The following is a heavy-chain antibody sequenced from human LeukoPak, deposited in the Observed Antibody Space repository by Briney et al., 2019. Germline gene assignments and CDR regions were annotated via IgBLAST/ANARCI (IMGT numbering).Heavy chain of an antibody. Sequence: ASVKVSCKASGYTITTFGISWVRQAPRQGLEWMGWINPYNEITNYAQKLQDRVTMTTDTSTTTAYMELRSLRSDDTAVYYCARASYDRSGYYYYFDYWGQGTLVTASS. CDR1: GYTITTFG. J-gene: IGHJ4*02. CDR3: ARASYDRSGYYYYFDY. D-gene: IGHD3-22*01. V-gene: IGHV1-18*01. CDR2: INPYNEIT.